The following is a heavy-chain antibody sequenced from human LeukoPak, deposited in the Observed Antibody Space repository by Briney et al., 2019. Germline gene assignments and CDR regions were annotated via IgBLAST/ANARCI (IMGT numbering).Heavy chain of an antibody. Sequence: GGSLRLSCAASGFTVDNNYMNWVRQAPGKGLEWVSSISGGGETTYYADSAKGRFTISRDNSQNTLYLQMNSLRAEDTAVYYCARDYADYVGYFFFDYWGQGTLVTVSS. CDR3: ARDYADYVGYFFFDY. V-gene: IGHV3-23*01. CDR1: GFTVDNNY. D-gene: IGHD4-17*01. CDR2: ISGGGETT. J-gene: IGHJ4*02.